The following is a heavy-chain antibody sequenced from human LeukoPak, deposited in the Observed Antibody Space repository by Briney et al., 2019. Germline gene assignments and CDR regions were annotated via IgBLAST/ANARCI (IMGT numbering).Heavy chain of an antibody. V-gene: IGHV3-30-3*01. J-gene: IGHJ6*04. Sequence: TGGSLRLSCAASGFTFSSYAMHWVRQAPGKGLEWVAVISYDGSNKYYADSVKGRFTISRDNAKNSLYLQMNSLRAEDTAVYYCARAGGYCSSTSCFYYYYGMDVWGKGTTVTVSS. D-gene: IGHD2-2*01. CDR2: ISYDGSNK. CDR1: GFTFSSYA. CDR3: ARAGGYCSSTSCFYYYYGMDV.